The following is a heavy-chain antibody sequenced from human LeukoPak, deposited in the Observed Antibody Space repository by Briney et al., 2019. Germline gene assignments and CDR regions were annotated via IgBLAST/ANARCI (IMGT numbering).Heavy chain of an antibody. Sequence: ASVKVSCKASGGTFSSYAISWVRQAPGQGLKWMGGIIPIFGTANYAQKFQGRVTITADESTSTAYMELSSLRSEDTAVYYCARLRRPRNYYYYYGMDVWGQGTTVTVSS. CDR2: IIPIFGTA. CDR1: GGTFSSYA. J-gene: IGHJ6*02. V-gene: IGHV1-69*13. CDR3: ARLRRPRNYYYYYGMDV. D-gene: IGHD1-14*01.